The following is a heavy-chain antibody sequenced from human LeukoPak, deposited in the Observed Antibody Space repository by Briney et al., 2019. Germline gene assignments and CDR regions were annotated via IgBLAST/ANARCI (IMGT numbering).Heavy chain of an antibody. V-gene: IGHV1-2*02. CDR1: GYTFTDYY. CDR2: ISPNSDET. CDR3: ARGTGTTYYYYYGMDV. D-gene: IGHD1-7*01. J-gene: IGHJ6*02. Sequence: ASVKVSCKASGYTFTDYYMHWVRQAPGQGLEWMGWISPNSDETIDAQKSQGRVTMTRDTSVSTAYMELSSLRSDDTAVYYCARGTGTTYYYYYGMDVWGQGTTVTVSS.